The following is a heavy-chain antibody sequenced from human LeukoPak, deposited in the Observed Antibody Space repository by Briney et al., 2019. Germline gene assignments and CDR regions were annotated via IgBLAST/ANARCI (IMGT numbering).Heavy chain of an antibody. Sequence: SETLSLTCAVSGGSISSSNWWRWVRQPPGKGLEWIGEIYHSGSTNYNPSLKSRVTISVDKSKNQFSLKLTSVTAADTATYYCARETSLAGYASGLGFNYWGQGILVTVS. D-gene: IGHD6-19*01. V-gene: IGHV4-4*02. CDR3: ARETSLAGYASGLGFNY. CDR2: IYHSGST. J-gene: IGHJ4*02. CDR1: GGSISSSNW.